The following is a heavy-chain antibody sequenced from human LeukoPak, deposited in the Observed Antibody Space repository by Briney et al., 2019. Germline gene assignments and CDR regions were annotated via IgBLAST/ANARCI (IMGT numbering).Heavy chain of an antibody. CDR2: IYATGST. J-gene: IGHJ4*02. CDR1: GGSITSYN. Sequence: KPSETLSPTCSVSGGSITSYNWSWIRQLAGKGLEWIGRIYATGSTNYNPSLKSRVTISVDKSKNQFSLKLSSVTAADTAVYYCATGGSYLVYWGQGTLVTVSS. D-gene: IGHD3-10*01. CDR3: ATGGSYLVY. V-gene: IGHV4-4*07.